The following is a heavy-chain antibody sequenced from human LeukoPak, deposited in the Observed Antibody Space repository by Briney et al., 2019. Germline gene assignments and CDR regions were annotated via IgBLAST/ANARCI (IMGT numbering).Heavy chain of an antibody. CDR2: ISYDGSNK. Sequence: RRSLRLSCAASGFTFSSYGMHWVRQAPGKGMEWVAVISYDGSNKYYADSVKGRFTISRDNSKNTLYVQMNSLRAEDTAVYYCAKGSQIAVAARAAYYYGMDVWGQGTTVTVSS. V-gene: IGHV3-30*18. CDR3: AKGSQIAVAARAAYYYGMDV. CDR1: GFTFSSYG. J-gene: IGHJ6*02. D-gene: IGHD6-19*01.